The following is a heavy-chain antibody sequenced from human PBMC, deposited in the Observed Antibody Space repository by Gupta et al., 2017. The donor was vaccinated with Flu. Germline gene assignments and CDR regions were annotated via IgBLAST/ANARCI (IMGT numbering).Heavy chain of an antibody. V-gene: IGHV4-34*01. Sequence: QVQLQQWGAGLLKPSETLSLTCAVYGGSFSGYYWSWIRQPPGKGLEWIGEINHSGSTNYNPSLKRRVTISVDTSKNQFSLKLSSVTAADTAVYYCARSLTVTTYYYYYGMDVWGQGTTVTVSS. D-gene: IGHD4-11*01. CDR2: INHSGST. J-gene: IGHJ6*02. CDR3: ARSLTVTTYYYYYGMDV. CDR1: GGSFSGYY.